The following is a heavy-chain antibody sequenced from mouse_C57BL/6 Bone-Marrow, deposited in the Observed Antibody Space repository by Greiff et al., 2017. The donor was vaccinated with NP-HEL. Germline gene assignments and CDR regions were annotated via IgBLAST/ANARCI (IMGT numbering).Heavy chain of an antibody. CDR1: GYTFTSYW. D-gene: IGHD2-3*01. CDR2: INPSSGST. Sequence: QVQLQQPGAELVKPGASVKLSCKASGYTFTSYWMHWVKQRPGQGLEWIGMINPSSGSTNYNEKFKGKATLTVDKSSSTAYMQLSSLTSEDSAVYYCASPGGYCPYWYFDVWGTGTTDTVSS. V-gene: IGHV1-64*01. J-gene: IGHJ1*03. CDR3: ASPGGYCPYWYFDV.